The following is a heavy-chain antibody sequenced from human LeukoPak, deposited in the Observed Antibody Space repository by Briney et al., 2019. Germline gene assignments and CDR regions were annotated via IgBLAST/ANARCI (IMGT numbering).Heavy chain of an antibody. J-gene: IGHJ6*02. Sequence: ASVKVSCKASGYTFTSYYMHWVRQAPGQGLEWMGIINPSGGSTSYAQKFQGRVTMTRDTSTSTVYMELSSLRSEDTAVYYCARERFGYCSSTSCYTSVSDYYYYGMDVWGQGTTATVSS. V-gene: IGHV1-46*01. CDR3: ARERFGYCSSTSCYTSVSDYYYYGMDV. D-gene: IGHD2-2*02. CDR2: INPSGGST. CDR1: GYTFTSYY.